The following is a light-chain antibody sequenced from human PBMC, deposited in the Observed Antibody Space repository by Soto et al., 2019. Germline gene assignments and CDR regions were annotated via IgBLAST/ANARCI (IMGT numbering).Light chain of an antibody. CDR2: GNS. Sequence: QSLLTQPPSVSGALGQRVTISCTGSSSNIGAGYDVHWYQQLPGTAPKLLIYGNSNRPSGVPDRFSGSKSGTSASLAITGLQAEDEADYYCQSYDSSLSGYVFGTGTKLTVL. CDR1: SSNIGAGYD. J-gene: IGLJ1*01. V-gene: IGLV1-40*01. CDR3: QSYDSSLSGYV.